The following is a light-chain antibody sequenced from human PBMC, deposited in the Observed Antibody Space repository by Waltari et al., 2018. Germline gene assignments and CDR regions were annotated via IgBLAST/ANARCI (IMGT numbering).Light chain of an antibody. CDR3: QQRSHFYT. J-gene: IGKJ3*01. V-gene: IGKV3-11*01. Sequence: EIILTHSPVTLSSSPGERATLSCRASQSVGSSLVWYQHKPGQPPRLLIYNASKRATGISDRFSGTGSGTDFTLTISSLEPEDFAVYYCQQRSHFYTFGPGTRVDVK. CDR2: NAS. CDR1: QSVGSS.